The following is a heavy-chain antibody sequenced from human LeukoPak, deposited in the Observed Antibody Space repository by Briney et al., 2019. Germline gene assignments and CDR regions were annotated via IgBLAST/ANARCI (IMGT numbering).Heavy chain of an antibody. Sequence: SVKVSRKASGGTFSSYAISWARQAPGQGLEWMGGIIPIFGTANYAQKFQGRVTITADESTSTAYMELSSLRSEDTAVYYRARWTNYGDYEYYFDYWGQGTLVTVSS. D-gene: IGHD4-17*01. V-gene: IGHV1-69*13. J-gene: IGHJ4*02. CDR2: IIPIFGTA. CDR1: GGTFSSYA. CDR3: ARWTNYGDYEYYFDY.